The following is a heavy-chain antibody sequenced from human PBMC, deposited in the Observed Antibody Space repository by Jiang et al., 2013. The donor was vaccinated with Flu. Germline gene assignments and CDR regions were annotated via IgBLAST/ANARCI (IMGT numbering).Heavy chain of an antibody. Sequence: EVQLVESGGGLVQPGGSLRLSCSASGFTFSIYWMHWVRRAPGKGLVWVSRIDSDGKRTEYADSAKGRFTISRDNAKKTVYLEMNSLRVEDSGVYYCTKVPVGRFDYVVYGMDDWGQGTTVTVSS. D-gene: IGHD4-17*01. CDR1: GFTFSIYW. V-gene: IGHV3-74*01. CDR2: IDSDGKRT. CDR3: TKVPVGRFDYVVYGMDD. J-gene: IGHJ6*02.